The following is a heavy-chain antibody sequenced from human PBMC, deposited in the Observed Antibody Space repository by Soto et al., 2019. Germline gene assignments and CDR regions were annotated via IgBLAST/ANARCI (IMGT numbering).Heavy chain of an antibody. CDR2: IKQDGSVK. Sequence: PGGSLRLSCAASGFTFTNYWMSWVRQAPGKGLEWVAKIKQDGSVKEYVDSVKGRFTISRDNAESSLFLVMNSLRAEDTAVYYCARYSYGAYDLDYWGQGTLVTVSS. CDR1: GFTFTNYW. CDR3: ARYSYGAYDLDY. V-gene: IGHV3-7*03. J-gene: IGHJ4*02. D-gene: IGHD5-12*01.